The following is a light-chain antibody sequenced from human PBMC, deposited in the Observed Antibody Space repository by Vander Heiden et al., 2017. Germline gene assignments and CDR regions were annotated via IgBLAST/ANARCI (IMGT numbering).Light chain of an antibody. CDR1: RRLLHSNGYNY. J-gene: IGKJ4*01. CDR2: LGS. Sequence: DIVMTQSPLSLPVPPGEPASIPCRSSRRLLHSNGYNYLDWYLQKPGQSPQLLIYLGSSRAAGVPDRFSGSGSGTDFTLKSSRVEAEDVGVYYCMQARQTPRTFGGGTKVEIK. CDR3: MQARQTPRT. V-gene: IGKV2-28*01.